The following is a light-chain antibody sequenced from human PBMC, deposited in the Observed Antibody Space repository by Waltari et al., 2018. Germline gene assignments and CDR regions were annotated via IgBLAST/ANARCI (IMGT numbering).Light chain of an antibody. V-gene: IGKV4-1*01. CDR1: ESVLYSSNNKNH. Sequence: DIVMTQSPESLAVSLGERATINCKSSESVLYSSNNKNHLAWYQQKPGQPPKLLIYWASTRKSGVPDRFSGSGSETVFTLTVSSLQAEDVAVYYCQQYYNTPLTFGGGTKVEIK. CDR3: QQYYNTPLT. J-gene: IGKJ4*01. CDR2: WAS.